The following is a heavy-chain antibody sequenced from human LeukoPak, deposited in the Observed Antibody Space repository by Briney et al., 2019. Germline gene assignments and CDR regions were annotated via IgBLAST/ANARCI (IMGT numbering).Heavy chain of an antibody. J-gene: IGHJ4*02. Sequence: GESLKISCKGSGYSFTSYWIGWVRQMPGKGLEWMGIIYPGDSDTRYSPSFQGQVTISADKSISTAYLQWSSLKASDTAMYYCARLELVGATPGDYFDYWGQGTLVTVSS. D-gene: IGHD1-26*01. V-gene: IGHV5-51*01. CDR2: IYPGDSDT. CDR1: GYSFTSYW. CDR3: ARLELVGATPGDYFDY.